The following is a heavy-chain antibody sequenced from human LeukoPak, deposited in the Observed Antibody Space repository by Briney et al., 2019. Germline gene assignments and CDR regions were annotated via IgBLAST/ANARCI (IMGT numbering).Heavy chain of an antibody. D-gene: IGHD1-1*01. CDR2: VYYSGST. V-gene: IGHV4-59*12. CDR1: GGSIGSNY. J-gene: IGHJ4*02. CDR3: AGAPNWSYFDY. Sequence: SETLSLTCTVSGGSIGSNYWSWIRQPPGKGLEWTGYVYYSGSTNYNPSLKSRVTISVDTSKNQFSLKLNSVTAADTAVYYCAGAPNWSYFDYWGQGTLVTVSS.